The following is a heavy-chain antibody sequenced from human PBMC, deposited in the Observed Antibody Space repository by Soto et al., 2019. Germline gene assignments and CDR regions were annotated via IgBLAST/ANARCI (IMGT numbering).Heavy chain of an antibody. CDR2: IYWNDDK. CDR1: GFSLSTSGLG. J-gene: IGHJ4*02. V-gene: IGHV2-5*01. Sequence: QITLKESGPTLVRPTQTLTLTCTFSGFSLSTSGLGVGWIRQPPGKALEWLALIYWNDDKRYSPSLKDRLTITKDTSKNQVVLTMTNMDPVDTATYYCAHSPSGWYLFGYWGQGTLVTVSS. D-gene: IGHD6-19*01. CDR3: AHSPSGWYLFGY.